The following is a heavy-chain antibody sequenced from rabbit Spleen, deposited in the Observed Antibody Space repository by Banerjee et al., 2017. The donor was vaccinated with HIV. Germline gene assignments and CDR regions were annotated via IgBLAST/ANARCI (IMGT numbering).Heavy chain of an antibody. CDR2: IYAGSSDST. Sequence: QSLEESGGGLVKPGASLTLTCKASGFSFNSGYDMCWVRQAPGKGLEWIACIYAGSSDSTYSATWAKGRFTLSKTSSTTVTLQMTSLTAADTATYFCARDAGTTNYGPDWLDLWGPGTLVTVS. D-gene: IGHD8-1*01. V-gene: IGHV1S40*01. J-gene: IGHJ5*01. CDR1: GFSFNSGYD. CDR3: ARDAGTTNYGPDWLDL.